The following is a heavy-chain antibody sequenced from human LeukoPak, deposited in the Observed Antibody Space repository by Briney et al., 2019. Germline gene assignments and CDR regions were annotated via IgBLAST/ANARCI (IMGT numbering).Heavy chain of an antibody. CDR3: ARLLWFGLYYFDY. V-gene: IGHV3-23*01. Sequence: GGSLRLSCAASGFPFSSYAMSWVRQAPGKGLEWVSIISGSGGNTYYADSVKGRFTISRDNSKNTLYLQMNSLRAEDTAVYYCARLLWFGLYYFDYWGQGALVTVSS. J-gene: IGHJ4*02. CDR1: GFPFSSYA. D-gene: IGHD3-10*01. CDR2: ISGSGGNT.